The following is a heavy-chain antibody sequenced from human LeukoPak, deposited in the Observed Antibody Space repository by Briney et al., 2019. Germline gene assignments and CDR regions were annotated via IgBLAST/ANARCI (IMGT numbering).Heavy chain of an antibody. Sequence: PGGSLRLSCAASGFTFSSYSMNWVRQAPGKGLEWASYISSSSSTIYYADSVKGRFTISRDNAKNSLYLQMNSLRAEDTAVYYCARVRYPRLFDYWGQGTLVTVSS. D-gene: IGHD1-26*01. V-gene: IGHV3-48*04. CDR2: ISSSSSTI. J-gene: IGHJ4*02. CDR1: GFTFSSYS. CDR3: ARVRYPRLFDY.